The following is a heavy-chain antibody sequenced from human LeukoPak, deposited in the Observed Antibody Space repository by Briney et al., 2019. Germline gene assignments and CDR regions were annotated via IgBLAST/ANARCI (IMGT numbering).Heavy chain of an antibody. CDR2: MNPNSGNA. CDR3: ARSRGYSYGFIDY. J-gene: IGHJ4*02. CDR1: GYTFTSYD. D-gene: IGHD5-18*01. Sequence: ASVKVSCKASGYTFTSYDINWVRQATGQGLEWMGWMNPNSGNAGYAQKFQGRVTMTRNTSISTAYMELSSLRSEDTAVYYCARSRGYSYGFIDYWGQGTLVTVSS. V-gene: IGHV1-8*01.